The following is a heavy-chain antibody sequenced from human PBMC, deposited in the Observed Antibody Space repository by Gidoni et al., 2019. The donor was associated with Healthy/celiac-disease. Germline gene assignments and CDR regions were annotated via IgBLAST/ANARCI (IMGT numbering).Heavy chain of an antibody. J-gene: IGHJ6*02. D-gene: IGHD4-17*01. CDR2: IYHSGST. Sequence: QVQLPESGPGLVKPSETLSLTCAVSGYSISSGSYWGWIRQPPGKGLEWIGSIYHSGSTYYNPSLKSRVTISVDTSKNQFSLKLSSVTDADTAVYYCARHPKGTYGDSSSWYGMDVWGQGTTVTVSS. CDR3: ARHPKGTYGDSSSWYGMDV. CDR1: GYSISSGSY. V-gene: IGHV4-38-2*01.